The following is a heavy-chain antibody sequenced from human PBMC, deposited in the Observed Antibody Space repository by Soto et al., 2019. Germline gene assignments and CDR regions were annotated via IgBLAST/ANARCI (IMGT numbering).Heavy chain of an antibody. V-gene: IGHV1-18*01. D-gene: IGHD2-15*01. CDR3: ARGGYCSGGSCYHYYYYGMDV. J-gene: IGHJ6*02. CDR1: GYTFTSYG. Sequence: ASVKVSCKASGYTFTSYGISWVRQAPGQGLGWMGWISAYNGNTNYAQKLQGRVTMTTDTSTSTAYMELRSLRSDDTAVYYCARGGYCSGGSCYHYYYYGMDVWGPGTTVTV. CDR2: ISAYNGNT.